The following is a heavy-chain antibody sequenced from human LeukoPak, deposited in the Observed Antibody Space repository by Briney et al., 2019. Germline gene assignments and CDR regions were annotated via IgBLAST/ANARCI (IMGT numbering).Heavy chain of an antibody. D-gene: IGHD3-9*01. CDR1: GFTFSSYA. Sequence: GGSLRLSCAASGFTFSSYAMHWVRQAPGEGLEWVAVISYDGSNKYYADSVRGRFTISRDNSKNTLYLQMNSLRAEDTAVYYCARPHHDILTGYYKVGYYFDYWGQGTLVTVSS. CDR2: ISYDGSNK. J-gene: IGHJ4*02. CDR3: ARPHHDILTGYYKVGYYFDY. V-gene: IGHV3-30*04.